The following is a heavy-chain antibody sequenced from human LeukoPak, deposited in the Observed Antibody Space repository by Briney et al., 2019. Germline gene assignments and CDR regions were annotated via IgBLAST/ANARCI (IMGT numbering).Heavy chain of an antibody. CDR2: ISAYNGNT. CDR3: ARDQEGYYDSSGYYRAVDY. D-gene: IGHD3-22*01. Sequence: GASVKVSCKSSGYTFTSYCMSWARQPPGQGLEWMGWISAYNGNTNYAQKLQGRVTMTTDTSTSTAYMELRSLRSDDTAVYYCARDQEGYYDSSGYYRAVDYWGQGTLVTVSS. J-gene: IGHJ4*02. CDR1: GYTFTSYC. V-gene: IGHV1-18*01.